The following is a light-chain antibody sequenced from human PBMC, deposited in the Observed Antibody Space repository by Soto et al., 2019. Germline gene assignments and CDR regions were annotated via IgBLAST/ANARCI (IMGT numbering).Light chain of an antibody. J-gene: IGLJ1*01. CDR1: SSDVGGYNY. CDR3: SSYTRSSTLWV. Sequence: QSVLTQPASVSGSPGQSITISCTGTSSDVGGYNYVSWYQQHPGKAPKLMIYDVSNRPSEVSNRFSGSKSGNTASLTISGLQAEDEADYYCSSYTRSSTLWVFGTGTKVTVL. CDR2: DVS. V-gene: IGLV2-14*01.